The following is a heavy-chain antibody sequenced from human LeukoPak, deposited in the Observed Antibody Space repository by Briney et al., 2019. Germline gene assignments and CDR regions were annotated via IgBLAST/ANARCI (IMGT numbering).Heavy chain of an antibody. CDR2: ISSSSSYI. Sequence: GGSLRLSCAASGFTFSSYAMNWVRQAPGKGLEWVSSISSSSSYIYYADSVKGRFTISRDNAKNSLYLQMNSLRAEDTAVYYCARSFLSIAAAATDYWGQGTLVTVSS. CDR1: GFTFSSYA. J-gene: IGHJ4*02. CDR3: ARSFLSIAAAATDY. V-gene: IGHV3-21*01. D-gene: IGHD6-13*01.